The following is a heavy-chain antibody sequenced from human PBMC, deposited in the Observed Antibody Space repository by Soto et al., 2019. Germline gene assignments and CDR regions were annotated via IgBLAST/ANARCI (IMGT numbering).Heavy chain of an antibody. CDR1: GYTFTSYS. D-gene: IGHD2-15*01. Sequence: QVQLVQSGAEVKKPGASVKVSCKASGYTFTSYSISWVRQAPGQGLEWMGWISAYNGNTNYAQKLQGRVTMTTDTSTSTAYMELRSLRSDDTAVYYCARAGFCSGGSCYPIALFDPWGQGTLVTVSS. V-gene: IGHV1-18*01. CDR2: ISAYNGNT. CDR3: ARAGFCSGGSCYPIALFDP. J-gene: IGHJ5*02.